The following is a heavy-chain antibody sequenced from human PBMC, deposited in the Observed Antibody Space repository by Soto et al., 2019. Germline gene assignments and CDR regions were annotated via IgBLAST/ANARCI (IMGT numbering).Heavy chain of an antibody. D-gene: IGHD3-22*01. CDR3: ARPSGYYDTSGYYGTSYYYGMDV. CDR2: ISSSSSTI. J-gene: IGHJ6*02. Sequence: GVSLRLSCAASGFNFSSYDMNWVRQATGKGLEWISYISSSSSTIYYADSVKGRFTISRDNAENSLYLQMNSLRDEDTAVSYCARPSGYYDTSGYYGTSYYYGMDVWDQGTTVTVSS. V-gene: IGHV3-48*02. CDR1: GFNFSSYD.